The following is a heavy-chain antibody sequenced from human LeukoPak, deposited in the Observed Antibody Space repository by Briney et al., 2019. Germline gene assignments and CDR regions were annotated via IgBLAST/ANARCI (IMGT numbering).Heavy chain of an antibody. CDR1: GGSISSSSYY. V-gene: IGHV4-39*07. CDR3: ARVRGDYVWGSYRPLHNDY. D-gene: IGHD3-16*02. J-gene: IGHJ4*02. CDR2: IYYSGST. Sequence: SETLSLTCTVSGGSISSSSYYWGWLRQPPGKGLEWIGRIYYSGSTYYNPSLKSRVTISVDTSKNQFSLKLSSVTAADTAVYYCARVRGDYVWGSYRPLHNDYWGQGTLVTVSS.